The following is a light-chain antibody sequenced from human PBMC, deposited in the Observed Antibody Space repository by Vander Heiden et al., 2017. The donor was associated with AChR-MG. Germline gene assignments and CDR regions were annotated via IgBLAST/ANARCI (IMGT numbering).Light chain of an antibody. J-gene: IGKJ1*01. Sequence: EIVLTQSPGTLFLSPGERATLSCRASQSVSSSYLAWYQQKPGQAPRLLIYGASSRATGIPDRFSGSGSGTDFTLTISRLEPEDFAVYYCQQYGSSLWTVGQGTKVEIK. CDR3: QQYGSSLWT. CDR2: GAS. CDR1: QSVSSSY. V-gene: IGKV3-20*01.